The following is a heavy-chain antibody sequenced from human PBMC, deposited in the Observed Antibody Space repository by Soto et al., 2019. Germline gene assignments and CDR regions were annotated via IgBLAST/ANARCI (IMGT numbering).Heavy chain of an antibody. V-gene: IGHV3-23*01. CDR3: AKGSTWSGYDLDY. CDR2: ISGSHGST. D-gene: IGHD5-12*01. Sequence: EVQLLESGGGLVQPGGSLRLSCAASGFTFSNYAMNWVRQAPEKGLEWVSSISGSHGSTYYADSVNGRFTISRDNSKNMLYLQVNTLRVEDTAVYYCAKGSTWSGYDLDYWGQGTLVTVSS. CDR1: GFTFSNYA. J-gene: IGHJ4*02.